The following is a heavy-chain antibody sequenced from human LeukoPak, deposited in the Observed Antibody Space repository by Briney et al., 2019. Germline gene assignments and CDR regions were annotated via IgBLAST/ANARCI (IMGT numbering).Heavy chain of an antibody. CDR2: IFFSGSP. J-gene: IGHJ3*01. CDR3: ARSQEGLFYDSAGYGEPFDL. V-gene: IGHV4-59*11. CDR1: GASIGGHY. Sequence: SETLSLMCTMSGASIGGHYWNWIRQPPGKGLEWIGHIFFSGSPSYSPSLKSRVTIFRDTSRNQISLEMTSVTAADTAVYFCARSQEGLFYDSAGYGEPFDLWGQGTMVIVSS. D-gene: IGHD3-22*01.